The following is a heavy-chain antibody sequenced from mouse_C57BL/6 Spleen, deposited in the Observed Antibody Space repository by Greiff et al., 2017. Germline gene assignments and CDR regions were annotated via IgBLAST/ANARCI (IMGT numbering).Heavy chain of an antibody. Sequence: VQLQQSGPELVKPGASVKISCKASGYTFTDYYMNWVKQSHGKSLEWIGDINPNNGGTSYNQKFKGKATLTVDKSSSTAYMELRSLTSEDSAVYYYACITTVVATSDDWGQGTTLTVSS. CDR3: ACITTVVATSDD. CDR1: GYTFTDYY. D-gene: IGHD1-1*01. V-gene: IGHV1-26*01. J-gene: IGHJ2*01. CDR2: INPNNGGT.